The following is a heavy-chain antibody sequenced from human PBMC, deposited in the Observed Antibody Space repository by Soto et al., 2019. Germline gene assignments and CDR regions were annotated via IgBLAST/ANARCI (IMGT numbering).Heavy chain of an antibody. J-gene: IGHJ3*02. V-gene: IGHV1-8*01. CDR3: AVPYDFWSGYYRAGAFDI. CDR2: MNPNSGNT. D-gene: IGHD3-3*01. CDR1: GYTFTSYD. Sequence: ASVKVSCKASGYTFTSYDINWVRQATGQGLEWMGWMNPNSGNTGYAQKFQGRVTMTRNTSISTAYMELSSLRSEDTAVYYCAVPYDFWSGYYRAGAFDIWGQGTMVTVSS.